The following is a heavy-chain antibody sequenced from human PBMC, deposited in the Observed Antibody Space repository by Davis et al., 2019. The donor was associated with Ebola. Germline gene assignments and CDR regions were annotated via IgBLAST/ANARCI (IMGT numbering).Heavy chain of an antibody. J-gene: IGHJ4*02. CDR1: GFTVGSNY. V-gene: IGHV3-23*01. CDR2: ISSSGDST. Sequence: ESLKISCAASGFTVGSNYMSWVRQAPGKGLEWVSAISSSGDSTYYADSVKGRFTISRDNSKNTLYLQMNSLRAEDTAVYYCAKGGGLRNSFDYWGQGTLVTVSS. CDR3: AKGGGLRNSFDY. D-gene: IGHD1-14*01.